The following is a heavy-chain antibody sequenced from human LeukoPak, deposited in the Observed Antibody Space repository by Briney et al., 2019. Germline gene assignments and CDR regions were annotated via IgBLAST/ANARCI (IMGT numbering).Heavy chain of an antibody. V-gene: IGHV3-15*01. Sequence: GGSLRLSCAASGFTFSNAWMSWVRQAPGKGLEWVGRIKSKTDGGTTDYAAPVKGRFTISRDDSKNTLYLQMNSLKTEGTAVYYCTTKGNSGSYYVANWGQGTLVTVSS. CDR3: TTKGNSGSYYVAN. CDR2: IKSKTDGGTT. D-gene: IGHD1-26*01. J-gene: IGHJ4*02. CDR1: GFTFSNAW.